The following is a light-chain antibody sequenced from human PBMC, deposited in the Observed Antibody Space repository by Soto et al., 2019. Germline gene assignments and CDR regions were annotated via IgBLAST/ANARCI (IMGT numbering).Light chain of an antibody. CDR1: QRVTNNY. J-gene: IGKJ1*01. CDR3: HQYGSSPRT. CDR2: GAS. V-gene: IGKV3-20*01. Sequence: EVVLTQSPGTLSLSPGEGANLSCRASQRVTNNYLAWYQQKPGHPPKLLIYGASSRATGIPDRFSGSGSGTDFTLTISKMELEDFAVYFCHQYGSSPRTFGQGTKVEF.